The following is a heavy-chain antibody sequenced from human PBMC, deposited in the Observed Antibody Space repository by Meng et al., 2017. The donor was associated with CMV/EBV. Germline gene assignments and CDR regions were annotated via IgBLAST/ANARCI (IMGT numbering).Heavy chain of an antibody. V-gene: IGHV1-46*01. CDR2: INPSGGST. Sequence: VKVSCKASGYTFTSYYMHWVRQAPGQGLEWMGIINPSGGSTSYAQKFQGRVTMTRDTSTSTVYMELSSLRSEDTAVYYCARDRVPCSSTSCYLDYWGQGTLVTVSS. CDR3: ARDRVPCSSTSCYLDY. D-gene: IGHD2-2*01. CDR1: GYTFTSYY. J-gene: IGHJ4*02.